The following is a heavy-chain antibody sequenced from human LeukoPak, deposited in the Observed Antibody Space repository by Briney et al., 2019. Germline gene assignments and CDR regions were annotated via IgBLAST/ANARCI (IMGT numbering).Heavy chain of an antibody. J-gene: IGHJ3*02. CDR2: INAASGGT. CDR1: GYIFTSYY. V-gene: IGHV1-2*02. Sequence: ASVKVSCKASGYIFTSYYIHWVRQAPGQGLEWMGWINAASGGTLYAQKFQGRVTMTRDTSISTAYMDMSSLRSDDTAVYYCARNLWFGESSDAFDMWGQGTMVTVSS. CDR3: ARNLWFGESSDAFDM. D-gene: IGHD3-10*01.